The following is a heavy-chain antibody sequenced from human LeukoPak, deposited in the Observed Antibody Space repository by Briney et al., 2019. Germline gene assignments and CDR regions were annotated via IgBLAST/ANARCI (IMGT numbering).Heavy chain of an antibody. CDR1: GLTFSNYA. Sequence: GGSLRLSCAPSGLTFSNYAMHWVRQAPGKGLEWVAVISYDGSNKYYADSVKGRFTISRDDSKNSLYLQMNSLRPEDTAVYYCGRARWFPLRDYWGQGTLVTVSS. J-gene: IGHJ4*02. D-gene: IGHD3-10*01. CDR3: GRARWFPLRDY. V-gene: IGHV3-30-3*01. CDR2: ISYDGSNK.